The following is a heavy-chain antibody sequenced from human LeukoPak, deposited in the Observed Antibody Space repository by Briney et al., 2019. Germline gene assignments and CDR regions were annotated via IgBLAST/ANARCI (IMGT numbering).Heavy chain of an antibody. Sequence: SETLSLTCAVYGGSFSSYYWSWIRQPPGKGLEWIGEINHSGSTNYNPSLKSRVTISVDTSKNQFSLKLSSVTAADTAVYYCARGQEGVRGLYFDYWGQGTLVTVSS. D-gene: IGHD2-2*01. CDR2: INHSGST. V-gene: IGHV4-34*01. J-gene: IGHJ4*02. CDR3: ARGQEGVRGLYFDY. CDR1: GGSFSSYY.